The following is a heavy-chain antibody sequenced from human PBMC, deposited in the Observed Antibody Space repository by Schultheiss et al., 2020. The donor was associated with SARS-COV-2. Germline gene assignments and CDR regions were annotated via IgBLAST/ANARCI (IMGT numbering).Heavy chain of an antibody. V-gene: IGHV4-34*01. CDR3: ARSFQLILPQASWFDP. Sequence: SETLSLTCAVYGGSFSGYYWSWIRQPPGKGLEWIGEINHSGGTNYNPSLESRVSISVDTSKNQFSLKLSSVTAADTSLYYCARSFQLILPQASWFDPWGQGTLVTVSS. CDR1: GGSFSGYY. CDR2: INHSGGT. D-gene: IGHD3/OR15-3a*01. J-gene: IGHJ5*02.